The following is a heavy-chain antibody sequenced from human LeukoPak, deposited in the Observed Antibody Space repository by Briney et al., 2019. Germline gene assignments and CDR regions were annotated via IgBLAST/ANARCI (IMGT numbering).Heavy chain of an antibody. V-gene: IGHV3-66*01. D-gene: IGHD2-2*01. J-gene: IGHJ4*02. CDR1: GFTVSSNY. CDR2: IYSGGST. Sequence: GGSLRLSCAASGFTVSSNYMSWVRQAPGKGLEWVSVIYSGGSTYYADSVKGRFTISRDNSKNTLYLRMNSLRAEDTAVYFCARDASPYCSSTSCYAHWGQGTLVTVSS. CDR3: ARDASPYCSSTSCYAH.